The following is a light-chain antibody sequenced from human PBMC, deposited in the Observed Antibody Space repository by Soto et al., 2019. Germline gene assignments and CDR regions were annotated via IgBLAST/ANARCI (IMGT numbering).Light chain of an antibody. CDR1: SSNIGAGYH. Sequence: QSVLTQPPSVSGAPGQRVTISCAGSSSNIGAGYHVHWYQQLPGTAPKLLIYGNNNRPSGVPDRFSGSKSGTSASLAITGLQAEDEADYYCQSYDSSLSGSVVFGGGTKLTVL. J-gene: IGLJ2*01. CDR2: GNN. CDR3: QSYDSSLSGSVV. V-gene: IGLV1-40*01.